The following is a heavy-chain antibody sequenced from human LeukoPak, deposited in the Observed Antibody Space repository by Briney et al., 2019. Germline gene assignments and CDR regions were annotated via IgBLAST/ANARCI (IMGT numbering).Heavy chain of an antibody. CDR1: GFTFSDYT. CDR3: AREFTIFGVVIQRYDAFDV. D-gene: IGHD3-3*01. CDR2: MSNDGSIE. J-gene: IGHJ3*01. V-gene: IGHV3-30-3*01. Sequence: PGGSLRLSCAASGFTFSDYTIHWVRQAPGKGLEWVAVMSNDGSIEKYANSVKGRFTISRDNSKSSLYLQMDSLRAEDTAVYYCAREFTIFGVVIQRYDAFDVWGQGTMVTVSS.